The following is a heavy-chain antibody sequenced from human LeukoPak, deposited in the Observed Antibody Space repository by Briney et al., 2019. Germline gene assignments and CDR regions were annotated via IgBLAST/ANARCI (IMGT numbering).Heavy chain of an antibody. D-gene: IGHD3-22*01. Sequence: SETLSLTCAVYGGSFSGYYWSWIRQPPGKGLEWIGEINHSGSSNYNPSPKSRVTISVDTSKNQFSLKLNSVTAADTALYFCARARVNGKFDSWGQGALVTVSS. CDR3: ARARVNGKFDS. CDR2: INHSGSS. CDR1: GGSFSGYY. V-gene: IGHV4-34*01. J-gene: IGHJ4*02.